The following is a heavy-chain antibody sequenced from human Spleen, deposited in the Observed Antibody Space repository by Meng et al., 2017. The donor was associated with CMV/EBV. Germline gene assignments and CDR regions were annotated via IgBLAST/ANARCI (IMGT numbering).Heavy chain of an antibody. Sequence: SQTLSLTCAISGDSVSSKSVTWNWIRLSPSRGLEWPGRTYYKSEWYNAYAVSVKSRKTLNPDISKNQFSLQLNSVIHEDTAVYYCARDREGGGYNYGDYNYYYGMDVWGQGTTVTVSS. J-gene: IGHJ6*02. CDR3: ARDREGGGYNYGDYNYYYGMDV. CDR1: GDSVSSKSVT. CDR2: TYYKSEWYN. D-gene: IGHD5-18*01. V-gene: IGHV6-1*01.